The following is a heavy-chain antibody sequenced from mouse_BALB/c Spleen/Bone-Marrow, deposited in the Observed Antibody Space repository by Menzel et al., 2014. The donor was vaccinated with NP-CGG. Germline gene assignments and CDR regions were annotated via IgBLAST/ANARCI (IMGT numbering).Heavy chain of an antibody. D-gene: IGHD4-1*01. Sequence: EVQLQQSGAELVKPGASVKLSCTASGFNIKDTYMHWVKQRPEQGLEWIGRIDPANGNTKYDPKFQGKATITADTSSNTAYLQLSSLTSEDTAVYYCARWEYYAMDCWRQGTSVTVSS. J-gene: IGHJ4*01. CDR2: IDPANGNT. CDR3: ARWEYYAMDC. CDR1: GFNIKDTY. V-gene: IGHV14-3*02.